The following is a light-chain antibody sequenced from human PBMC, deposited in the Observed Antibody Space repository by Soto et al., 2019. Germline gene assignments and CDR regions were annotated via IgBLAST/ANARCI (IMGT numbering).Light chain of an antibody. Sequence: QSVLTQPASVSGSPGQTITISCTGSSDDIGTYEYISWHQHHPGKAPKLIIYEVTSRPSGVSIRFSGSKSGNTASLTISGLQPEDEADYYCSSYTTSSTRVFGTGTKLTVL. V-gene: IGLV2-14*01. CDR2: EVT. CDR1: SDDIGTYEY. J-gene: IGLJ1*01. CDR3: SSYTTSSTRV.